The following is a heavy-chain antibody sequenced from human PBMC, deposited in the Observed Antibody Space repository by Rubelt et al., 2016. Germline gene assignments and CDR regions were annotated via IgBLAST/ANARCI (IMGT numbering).Heavy chain of an antibody. CDR1: GYTFTTYT. CDR3: ARDEVGAIPYYVY. CDR2: INAGNGNT. D-gene: IGHD1-26*01. Sequence: VQLEQSGAEVKKPGASVKFSCKTSGYTFTTYTIHWVRHAPGQWLDLMRWINAGNGNTKYSQGSQGRVAISRDTSANTAYMELSGLGSEDTAVYFCARDEVGAIPYYVYWGQGTMVTVSS. V-gene: IGHV1-3*01. J-gene: IGHJ4*02.